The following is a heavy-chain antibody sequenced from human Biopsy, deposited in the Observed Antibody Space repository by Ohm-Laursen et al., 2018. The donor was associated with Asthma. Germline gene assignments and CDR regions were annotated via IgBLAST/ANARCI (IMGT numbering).Heavy chain of an antibody. CDR1: GFTFDDYA. CDR2: ISWNSGSI. Sequence: SLRLSCAASGFTFDDYAMHWVRQAPGKGLEWVSGISWNSGSIGYADSVKGRFTISRDNAKNSLYLQMNSLRAEDTALYYCAKGEWELLEANFNYWGQGTLVTVSS. J-gene: IGHJ4*02. V-gene: IGHV3-9*01. D-gene: IGHD1-26*01. CDR3: AKGEWELLEANFNY.